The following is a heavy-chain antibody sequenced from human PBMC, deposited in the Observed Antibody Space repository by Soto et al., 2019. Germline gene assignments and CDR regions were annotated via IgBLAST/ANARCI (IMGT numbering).Heavy chain of an antibody. CDR1: GDSISSADYY. Sequence: QVQLQESGPGLVRPSQTLSLTCTVSGDSISSADYYWSWIRQTPGKGLEWIGHIFYSGTTYYNPSLKRRLTISVDTSKNHFSLRLTSVTAADTAVYYCARGLWVEPELYYYGMDVWGQGTTVTVSS. D-gene: IGHD1-1*01. CDR3: ARGLWVEPELYYYGMDV. J-gene: IGHJ6*02. CDR2: IFYSGTT. V-gene: IGHV4-30-4*01.